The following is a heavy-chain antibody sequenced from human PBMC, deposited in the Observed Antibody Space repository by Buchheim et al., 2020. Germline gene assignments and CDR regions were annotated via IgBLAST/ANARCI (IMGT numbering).Heavy chain of an antibody. J-gene: IGHJ6*03. Sequence: EVQLVESGGGLVQPGGSLRLSCAASGFTFSSYSMNWVRQAPGKGLEWVSYISSSSSTIYYADSVKGRFTISRDTAKNSLYLQMNSLRAEDTAVYYCARDNRGEYYDFWSGYYSYYYYMDVWGKGTT. D-gene: IGHD3-3*01. CDR2: ISSSSSTI. CDR1: GFTFSSYS. CDR3: ARDNRGEYYDFWSGYYSYYYYMDV. V-gene: IGHV3-48*01.